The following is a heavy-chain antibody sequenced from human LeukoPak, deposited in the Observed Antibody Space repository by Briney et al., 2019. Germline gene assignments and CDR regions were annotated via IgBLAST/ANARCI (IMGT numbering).Heavy chain of an antibody. CDR3: ARDQETGGPTDY. CDR1: GGTFSSYT. J-gene: IGHJ4*02. V-gene: IGHV1-69*04. CDR2: IIPILGMA. Sequence: SVKVSCKASGGTFSSYTISWVRQAPGQGLEWMGRIIPILGMANYAQKFQGRVTITADKSTSTAYMELSSLRSEDTAVYFCARDQETGGPTDYWGQGTLVTVSS. D-gene: IGHD7-27*01.